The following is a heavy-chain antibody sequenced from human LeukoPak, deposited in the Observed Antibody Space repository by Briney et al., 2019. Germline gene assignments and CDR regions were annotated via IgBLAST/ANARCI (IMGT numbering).Heavy chain of an antibody. CDR2: ISYDGSNK. V-gene: IGHV3-30*18. Sequence: GGSLRPSCAASGFTFSSYGMHWVRQAPGKGLDWVAVISYDGSNKYYVDSVKGRFTISRDNSKNMLYLQTNSLRAGDTAVYYCAKNELLWFGEFDAFDIWGQGTMVTVSS. J-gene: IGHJ3*02. CDR1: GFTFSSYG. CDR3: AKNELLWFGEFDAFDI. D-gene: IGHD3-10*01.